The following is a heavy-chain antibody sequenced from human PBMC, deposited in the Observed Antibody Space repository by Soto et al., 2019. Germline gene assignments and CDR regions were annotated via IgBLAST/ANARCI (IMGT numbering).Heavy chain of an antibody. Sequence: SETLSLTCTVSGGSIISSSYYWGWIRQPPGKGLEWIGSIYYSGSTYYNPSLKSRVTISVDTSKNQFSLKLSSVTAADTAVYYCARASGGYDSSGDYDEHTAYYYGMDGWCQGNTVTVSS. CDR2: IYYSGST. CDR1: GGSIISSSYY. J-gene: IGHJ6*02. CDR3: ARASGGYDSSGDYDEHTAYYYGMDG. V-gene: IGHV4-39*01. D-gene: IGHD3-22*01.